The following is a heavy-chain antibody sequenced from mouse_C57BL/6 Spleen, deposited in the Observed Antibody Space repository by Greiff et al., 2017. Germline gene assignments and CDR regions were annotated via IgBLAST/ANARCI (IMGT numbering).Heavy chain of an antibody. J-gene: IGHJ2*01. CDR2: IYPGDGDT. V-gene: IGHV1-82*01. CDR3: ARCNYSNSDYFDY. Sequence: VQLQQSGPELVKPGASVKISCKASGYAFSSSWMNWVKQRPGKGLEWIGRIYPGDGDTNYNGKFKGKATLTADKSSSTAYMQLSSLTSEDSAVYFCARCNYSNSDYFDYWGQGTTLTVSS. D-gene: IGHD2-5*01. CDR1: GYAFSSSW.